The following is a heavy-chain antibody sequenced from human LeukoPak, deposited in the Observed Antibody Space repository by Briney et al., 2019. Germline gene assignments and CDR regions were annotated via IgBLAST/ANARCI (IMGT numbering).Heavy chain of an antibody. Sequence: ASVKVSCKASGYTFTGYYMHWVRQAPGQGLEWMGWINPNSGGTNYAQKFQGRVTMTRDTSIGTAYMELSRLRSDDTAVYYCARDLSVAGTYYYYGMDVWGQGTTVTVSS. CDR2: INPNSGGT. V-gene: IGHV1-2*02. CDR1: GYTFTGYY. CDR3: ARDLSVAGTYYYYGMDV. J-gene: IGHJ6*02. D-gene: IGHD6-19*01.